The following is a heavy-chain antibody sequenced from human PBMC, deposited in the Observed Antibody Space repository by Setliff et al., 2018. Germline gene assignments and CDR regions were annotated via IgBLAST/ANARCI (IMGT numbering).Heavy chain of an antibody. CDR2: IYSGGNT. V-gene: IGHV3-66*01. J-gene: IGHJ4*02. CDR1: GFTVSRNS. Sequence: GGSLRLSCAASGFTVSRNSMNWVRQAPGKGLEWVSVIYSGGNTYYADSVKGRFTISRDNAKNSLYLQMNSLRAEDTAVYYCARDRGSGSYFLRYFDYWGQGTLVTVSS. CDR3: ARDRGSGSYFLRYFDY. D-gene: IGHD1-26*01.